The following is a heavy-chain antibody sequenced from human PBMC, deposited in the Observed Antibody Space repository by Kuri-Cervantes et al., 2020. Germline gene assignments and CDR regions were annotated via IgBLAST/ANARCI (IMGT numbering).Heavy chain of an antibody. V-gene: IGHV3-21*01. J-gene: IGHJ6*03. CDR3: ARASAWETDARWIAHMDV. CDR2: ISSFSTYI. CDR1: GFTFSSYN. D-gene: IGHD1-26*01. Sequence: GGSLRLSCAASGFTFSSYNMTWVRQAPGKGLEWVSSISSFSTYIYYADSVEGRFTVSRDNAKNTLYLQMNSLRAEDTAVYYCARASAWETDARWIAHMDVWGKGTTVTVSS.